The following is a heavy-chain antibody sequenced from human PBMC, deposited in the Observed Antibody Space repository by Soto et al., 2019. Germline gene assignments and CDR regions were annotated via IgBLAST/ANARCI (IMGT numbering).Heavy chain of an antibody. D-gene: IGHD1-7*01. CDR1: GGTFSSYA. J-gene: IGHJ6*02. CDR3: ARECELELRDYYGMDV. Sequence: QVQLVQSGAEVKKPGSSVKVSCKASGGTFSSYAISWVRQAPGQGLEWMGGIIPIFGIANYAQKFQGRVTITADESTSTVYMELSSLRSEDTAVYYCARECELELRDYYGMDVWGQGTTVAVSS. CDR2: IIPIFGIA. V-gene: IGHV1-69*01.